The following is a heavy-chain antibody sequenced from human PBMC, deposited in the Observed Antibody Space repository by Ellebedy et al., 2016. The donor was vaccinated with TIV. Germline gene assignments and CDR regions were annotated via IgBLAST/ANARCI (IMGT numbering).Heavy chain of an antibody. V-gene: IGHV1-69*13. D-gene: IGHD1-1*01. Sequence: AASVKVSCKASGGTFSSYAISWARQAPGQGLEWMGGIIPIFGTAKYAQKFQGRVTITADESTSTADMELSSLSSEDTAVYYCATDRAPDGRNWCIDLWGRGTLVTVSS. J-gene: IGHJ2*01. CDR3: ATDRAPDGRNWCIDL. CDR2: IIPIFGTA. CDR1: GGTFSSYA.